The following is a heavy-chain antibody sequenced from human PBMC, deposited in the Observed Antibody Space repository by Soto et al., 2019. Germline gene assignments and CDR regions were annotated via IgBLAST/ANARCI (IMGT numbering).Heavy chain of an antibody. CDR1: GGSISGYF. D-gene: IGHD2-2*01. J-gene: IGHJ6*02. V-gene: IGHV4-59*01. CDR3: ARKEYGDGLDV. Sequence: SETLSLTCTVSGGSISGYFWSWIRQPPGKGLECIGYLSDSGSTDYTPSLNSRVTISVDTSKNQFSLQLSSVTAADTAVYYCARKEYGDGLDVWGQGTTVIVSS. CDR2: LSDSGST.